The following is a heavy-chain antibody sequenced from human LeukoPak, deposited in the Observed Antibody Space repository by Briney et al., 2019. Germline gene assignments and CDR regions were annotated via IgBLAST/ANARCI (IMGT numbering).Heavy chain of an antibody. CDR3: ARSRVDCSSTSCYRDYYYMDV. V-gene: IGHV1-18*01. Sequence: ASVKVSCKASGYTFTSYGISWVRQAPGQGLEWMGWISAYNVNTNYAQKLQGRVTMTTDTSTSTAYMELRSLRSDDTAVYYCARSRVDCSSTSCYRDYYYMDVWGKGTTVTVSS. CDR1: GYTFTSYG. J-gene: IGHJ6*03. D-gene: IGHD2-2*01. CDR2: ISAYNVNT.